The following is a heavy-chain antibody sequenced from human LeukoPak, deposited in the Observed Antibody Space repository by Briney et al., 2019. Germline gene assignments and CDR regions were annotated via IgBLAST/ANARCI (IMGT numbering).Heavy chain of an antibody. Sequence: GGSLRLSCAASGFTFSSYSMNWVRQAPGKGLEWVSSISSSSSYIYYADSVKGRFTISRDNAKNSLYLQMNSLRAEDTAVYYCARDPMVRGVXRYFDYWGQGTLVTVXS. CDR3: ARDPMVRGVXRYFDY. V-gene: IGHV3-21*01. CDR2: ISSSSSYI. D-gene: IGHD3-10*01. CDR1: GFTFSSYS. J-gene: IGHJ4*02.